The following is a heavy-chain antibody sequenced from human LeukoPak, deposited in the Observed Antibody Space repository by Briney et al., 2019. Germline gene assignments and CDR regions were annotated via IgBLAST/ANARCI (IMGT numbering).Heavy chain of an antibody. CDR2: IRSKAYGGTT. CDR1: GLTFSNAW. D-gene: IGHD2-15*01. V-gene: IGHV3-49*04. J-gene: IGHJ6*04. CDR3: TRGVDVYYYYGMDV. Sequence: GGSLRLSCAASGLTFSNAWMSWVRQAPGKGLEWVGFIRSKAYGGTTEYAASVKGRFTISRDDSKSIAYLQMNSLKTEDTAVYYCTRGVDVYYYYGMDVWGKGTTVTVSS.